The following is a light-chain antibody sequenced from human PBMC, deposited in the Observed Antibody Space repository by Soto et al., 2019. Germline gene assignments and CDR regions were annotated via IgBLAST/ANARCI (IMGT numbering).Light chain of an antibody. Sequence: QSALTQHAYVSGSPGQSISISCTGTTNDVGGSDYVSWYQQHPGEAPKLIIFDVSLRPSGVSNRFSGSKSGNTASLTISGLQTEDEADYYCTSFTSRNIVIFGGGTKLTVL. CDR2: DVS. J-gene: IGLJ2*01. CDR1: TNDVGGSDY. CDR3: TSFTSRNIVI. V-gene: IGLV2-14*03.